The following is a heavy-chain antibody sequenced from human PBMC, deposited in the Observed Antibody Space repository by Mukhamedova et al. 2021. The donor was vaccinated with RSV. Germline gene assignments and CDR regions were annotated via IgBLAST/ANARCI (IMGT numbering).Heavy chain of an antibody. CDR3: ARAADYYYYGMDV. V-gene: IGHV1-46*01. J-gene: IGHJ6*02. D-gene: IGHD2-15*01. Sequence: SYAQKFQGRVTMTRDTSTSTVYMELSSLRSEDTAVYCCARAADYYYYGMDVWGQGTTVTVSS.